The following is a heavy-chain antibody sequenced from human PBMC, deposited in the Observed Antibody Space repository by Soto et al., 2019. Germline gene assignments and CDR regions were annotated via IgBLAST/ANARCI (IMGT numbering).Heavy chain of an antibody. CDR1: GYTFTSYG. CDR2: ISAYNGNT. CDR3: ARSTYCTNGVCYPHFQH. Sequence: GGSVKVSCKASGYTFTSYGISWVRQAPGQGLEWMGWISAYNGNTNYAQKLQGRVTMTTDTSTSTAYMELRSLRSDDTAVYYCARSTYCTNGVCYPHFQHWGQGTLVTVSS. V-gene: IGHV1-18*01. J-gene: IGHJ1*01. D-gene: IGHD2-8*01.